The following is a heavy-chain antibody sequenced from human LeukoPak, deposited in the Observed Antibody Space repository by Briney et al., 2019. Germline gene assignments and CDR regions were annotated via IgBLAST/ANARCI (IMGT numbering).Heavy chain of an antibody. Sequence: ASVKVSCEASGYTFTSYDINWVRQATGQGLEWMGWMNPNSGNTGYAQKFQGRVTMTRNTSISTAYMELSSLRSEDTAVYYCASSHIWFGESSWYYYGMDVWGQGTTVTVSS. V-gene: IGHV1-8*01. J-gene: IGHJ6*02. D-gene: IGHD3-10*01. CDR2: MNPNSGNT. CDR3: ASSHIWFGESSWYYYGMDV. CDR1: GYTFTSYD.